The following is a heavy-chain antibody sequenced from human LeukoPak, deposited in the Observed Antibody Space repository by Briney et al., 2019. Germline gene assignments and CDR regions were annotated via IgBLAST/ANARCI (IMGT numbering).Heavy chain of an antibody. V-gene: IGHV4-39*07. J-gene: IGHJ4*02. CDR2: IYYSGST. CDR1: GGSISSSSYY. Sequence: SETLSLTCTVSGGSISSSSYYWGWIRQPPGKGLEWIGSIYYSGSTYYNPSLKSRVTISVDTSKNQFSLKLSSVTAADTAVYYCARVDSSGYYYFDYWGQGTLVTVSS. CDR3: ARVDSSGYYYFDY. D-gene: IGHD3-22*01.